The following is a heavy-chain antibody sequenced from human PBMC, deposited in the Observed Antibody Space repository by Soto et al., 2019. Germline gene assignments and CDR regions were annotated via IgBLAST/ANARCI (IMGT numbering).Heavy chain of an antibody. D-gene: IGHD5-18*01. CDR3: ARDHPHSYGVYYFDY. CDR1: GGSISSGGYY. J-gene: IGHJ4*02. Sequence: SETLSLTCTVSGGSISSGGYYWSWIRQPPGKALEWIGHTYHSGNPYYNPSLKNRVIISIDRSKNQVSLKVKSVTAADTAVYYCARDHPHSYGVYYFDYWGQGTPVTVSS. V-gene: IGHV4-30-2*01. CDR2: TYHSGNP.